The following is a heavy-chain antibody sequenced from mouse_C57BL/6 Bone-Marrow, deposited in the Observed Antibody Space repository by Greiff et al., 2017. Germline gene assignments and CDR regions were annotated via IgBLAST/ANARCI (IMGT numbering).Heavy chain of an antibody. CDR3: ARRLWFFDY. J-gene: IGHJ2*01. CDR1: GFTFSDYG. D-gene: IGHD2-2*01. Sequence: EVQLVASGGGLVKPGGSLKLSCAASGFTFSDYGMHWVRQAPEKGLEWVAYISSGSSTIYYAETVKGRFNISRDNAKNTLFLQMTSLRSEDTAMYYCARRLWFFDYWGQGTTLTVSS. CDR2: ISSGSSTI. V-gene: IGHV5-17*01.